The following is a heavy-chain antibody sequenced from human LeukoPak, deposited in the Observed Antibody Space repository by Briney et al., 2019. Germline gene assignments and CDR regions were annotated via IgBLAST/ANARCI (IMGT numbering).Heavy chain of an antibody. CDR1: GFAFSTYS. J-gene: IGHJ4*02. Sequence: GGSLSLSCAASGFAFSTYSIDWVRQAPGEGLGRVSTISGSGANTYYADSVRGRFTISRDNSKNTLYLHMNSLRAEDTAVYYCAKERAGYTNPYYFDYWGQGTLVTVSS. CDR3: AKERAGYTNPYYFDY. D-gene: IGHD3-16*02. CDR2: ISGSGANT. V-gene: IGHV3-23*01.